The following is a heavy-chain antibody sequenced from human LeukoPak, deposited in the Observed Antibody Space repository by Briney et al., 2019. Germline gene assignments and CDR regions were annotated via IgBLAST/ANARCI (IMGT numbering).Heavy chain of an antibody. CDR2: MSFDGSNK. CDR1: GFTFGTYS. V-gene: IGHV3-30-3*02. J-gene: IGHJ4*02. Sequence: PGGSLRLSCAASGFTFGTYSMHWVRQAPGKGLEWVAVMSFDGSNKYYADSVKGRFTISRDNSKNTLYLQMNSLRAEDTAVYYCAKPPRTSSYWGQGTLVTVSS. CDR3: AKPPRTSSY. D-gene: IGHD1-14*01.